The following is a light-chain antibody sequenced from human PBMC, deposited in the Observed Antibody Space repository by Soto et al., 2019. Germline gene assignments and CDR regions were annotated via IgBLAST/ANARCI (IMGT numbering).Light chain of an antibody. CDR3: QQYNTYWT. V-gene: IGKV1-5*03. J-gene: IGKJ1*01. CDR2: KAS. CDR1: QSIYDW. Sequence: DIQMTQSPSTLSASVGDRDTITCRASQSIYDWLAWYQQKPGKAPKLLIYKASNLESGVPSRFSGSASGTEFTLTISSLQPDDFATYYCQQYNTYWTFGQGTKVEIK.